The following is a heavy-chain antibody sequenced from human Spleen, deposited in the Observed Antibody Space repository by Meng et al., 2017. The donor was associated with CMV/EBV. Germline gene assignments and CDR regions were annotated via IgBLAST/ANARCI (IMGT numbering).Heavy chain of an antibody. D-gene: IGHD1-26*01. CDR2: IYYTGIT. Sequence: SETLSLTCTVSGASVSSGSYYWSWIRQPPGKGLEWIGYIYYTGITNYSPSLKSRVTMSLDTSKNQFSLKLSSVTAADTAVYYCARGGSYPDYWGQGTLVTVSS. V-gene: IGHV4-61*01. CDR1: GASVSSGSYY. J-gene: IGHJ4*02. CDR3: ARGGSYPDY.